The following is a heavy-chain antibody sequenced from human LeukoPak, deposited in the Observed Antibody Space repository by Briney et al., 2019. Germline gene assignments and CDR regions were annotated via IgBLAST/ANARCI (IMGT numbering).Heavy chain of an antibody. D-gene: IGHD1-14*01. V-gene: IGHV3-21*01. Sequence: PGGSLRLSCAASGFTFDDYGMSWVRQAPGKGLEWVSSISSSSSYIYYADSVKGRFTISRDNAKNSLYLQMNSLRAEDTAMYYCARSYNYYDYWGQGTLVTVSS. CDR3: ARSYNYYDY. J-gene: IGHJ4*02. CDR2: ISSSSSYI. CDR1: GFTFDDYG.